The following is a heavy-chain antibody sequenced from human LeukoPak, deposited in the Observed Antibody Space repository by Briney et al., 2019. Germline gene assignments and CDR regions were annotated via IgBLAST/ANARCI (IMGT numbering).Heavy chain of an antibody. V-gene: IGHV3-30*18. D-gene: IGHD2-15*01. J-gene: IGHJ6*02. Sequence: PGGSLRLSCAASGXTFSSYGMHWVRQAPGKGLEWVAVISYDGSNKYYADSVKGRFTISRDNSKNTLYLQMNSLRAEDTAVYYCAKGLLIGYCSGGSCYSSRYYGMDVWGQGTTVTVSS. CDR2: ISYDGSNK. CDR3: AKGLLIGYCSGGSCYSSRYYGMDV. CDR1: GXTFSSYG.